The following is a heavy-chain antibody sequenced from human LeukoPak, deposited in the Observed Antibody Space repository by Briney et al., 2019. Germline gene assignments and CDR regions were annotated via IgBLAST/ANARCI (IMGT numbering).Heavy chain of an antibody. CDR1: GGSISSGSYY. CDR3: ARQSNYDRSGYYFE. D-gene: IGHD3-22*01. Sequence: KPSQTLSLTCTVSGGSISSGSYYWGWIRQPPGKGLEWIGSIYYSGSTYYNPSLKSRVTISVDTSKNQFSLKLSSVTAADTAVYYCARQSNYDRSGYYFEWGQGTLVTVSS. J-gene: IGHJ4*02. V-gene: IGHV4-39*01. CDR2: IYYSGST.